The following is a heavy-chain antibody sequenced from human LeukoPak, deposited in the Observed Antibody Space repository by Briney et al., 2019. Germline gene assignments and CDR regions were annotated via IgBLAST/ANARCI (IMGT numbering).Heavy chain of an antibody. CDR1: GGSISSSNW. Sequence: SGTLSLTCAVSGGSISSSNWRSWVRQPPGKGLEWIGEIYHSGSTNYNPSLKSRVTISVDKSKNQFSLKLSSVTAADTAVYYCARLYGSGSYYAQYYFDYWGQGTLVTVSS. CDR3: ARLYGSGSYYAQYYFDY. V-gene: IGHV4-4*02. J-gene: IGHJ4*02. D-gene: IGHD3-10*01. CDR2: IYHSGST.